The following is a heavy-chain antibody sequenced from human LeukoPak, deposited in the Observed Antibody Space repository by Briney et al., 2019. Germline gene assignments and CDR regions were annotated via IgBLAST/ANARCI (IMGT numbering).Heavy chain of an antibody. CDR1: GYTFTGYY. J-gene: IGHJ4*02. V-gene: IGHV1-2*02. Sequence: ASVKVSCKASGYTFTGYYMHWVRQAPGQGLEWMGWINPNSGGTNYAQKFQGRVTMTRDTSISTAYMELSRLRSDDTAVYYCARDRRLGGLAYHFDYWGQGTLVTVSS. CDR3: ARDRRLGGLAYHFDY. D-gene: IGHD6-19*01. CDR2: INPNSGGT.